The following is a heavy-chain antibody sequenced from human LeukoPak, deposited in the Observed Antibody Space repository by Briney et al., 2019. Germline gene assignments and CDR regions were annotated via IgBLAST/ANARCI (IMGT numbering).Heavy chain of an antibody. D-gene: IGHD3-3*01. Sequence: SVKVSCKASGGTFSSYTISWVRQAPGQGLEWMGRIIPILGIANYAQKFQGRVTITADKSTSTAYMELSSLRSEDTAVYYCARETRRFLEWLPLDYSGPGTLVTVSS. CDR2: IIPILGIA. CDR1: GGTFSSYT. V-gene: IGHV1-69*04. J-gene: IGHJ4*02. CDR3: ARETRRFLEWLPLDY.